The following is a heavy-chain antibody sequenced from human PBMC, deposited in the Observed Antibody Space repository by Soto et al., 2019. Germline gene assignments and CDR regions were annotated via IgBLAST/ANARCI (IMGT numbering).Heavy chain of an antibody. J-gene: IGHJ4*02. V-gene: IGHV4-34*01. CDR2: INHSGST. CDR3: ASYYYDSSGTYYFDY. Sequence: SETLSLTCAVYGGSFSGYYWSWIRQPPGKGLEWIGEINHSGSTNYNPSLKSRVTISVDTSKNQFSLKLSSVTDADTAVYYRASYYYDSSGTYYFDYWGQGTLVTVSS. D-gene: IGHD3-22*01. CDR1: GGSFSGYY.